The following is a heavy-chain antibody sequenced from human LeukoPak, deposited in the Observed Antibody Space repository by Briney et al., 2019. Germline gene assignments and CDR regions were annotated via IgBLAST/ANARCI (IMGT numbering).Heavy chain of an antibody. CDR1: GYTFINNW. CDR2: INPTGSST. CDR3: SRGNSVGDIAWWFDR. V-gene: IGHV1-46*01. J-gene: IGHJ5*02. Sequence: GASVTVSCKSSGYTFINNWMHWVRQAPGQGLEWMGLINPTGSSTLYAHKFQGRGPMARDMSTGTDYMDLSMLSSKDTAMYYCSRGNSVGDIAWWFDRWGQGTLVTVSS. D-gene: IGHD3-10*01.